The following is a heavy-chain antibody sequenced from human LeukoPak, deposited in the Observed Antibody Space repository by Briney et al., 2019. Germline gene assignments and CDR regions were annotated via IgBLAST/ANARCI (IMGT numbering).Heavy chain of an antibody. D-gene: IGHD3-10*01. J-gene: IGHJ6*02. CDR2: VIPIFGTA. CDR3: ARATITMVRDYYYYYGMDV. CDR1: GGTFSSYA. Sequence: ASVNVSCKASGGTFSSYAISWVRQAPGQGLEWMGGVIPIFGTANYAQKFQGRVTIAEDESTSTAYMALSSLRSEDTAVYYCARATITMVRDYYYYYGMDVWGQGTTVTVSS. V-gene: IGHV1-69*01.